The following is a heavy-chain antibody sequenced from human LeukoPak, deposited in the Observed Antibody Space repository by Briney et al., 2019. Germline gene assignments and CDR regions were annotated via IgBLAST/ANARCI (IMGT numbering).Heavy chain of an antibody. Sequence: GGSLRLXCAASGFTFSSYAMSWVRQAPGKGLEWVSGITGSGGSTYYADSVKGRFTVSRDNSKNTLYLQVNSLRVEDTAVYYCARDRGSSSLIYFDYCGQGTLVTVSS. CDR1: GFTFSSYA. V-gene: IGHV3-23*01. J-gene: IGHJ4*02. CDR3: ARDRGSSSLIYFDY. CDR2: ITGSGGST. D-gene: IGHD6-13*01.